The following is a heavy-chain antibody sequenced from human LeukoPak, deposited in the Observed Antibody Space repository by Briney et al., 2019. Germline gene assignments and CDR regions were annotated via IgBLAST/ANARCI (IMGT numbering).Heavy chain of an antibody. CDR3: ARGWPRWGVGAYHNFDY. D-gene: IGHD1-26*01. V-gene: IGHV4-61*08. CDR1: GGSISSGGYY. Sequence: SETLSLTCTVSGGSISSGGYYWSWIRQHPGKGLEWIGYIYYSGSTNYNPSLKSRVTISVDTSKNQFSLKLSSVTAADTAVYYCARGWPRWGVGAYHNFDYWGQGTLVTVSS. CDR2: IYYSGST. J-gene: IGHJ4*02.